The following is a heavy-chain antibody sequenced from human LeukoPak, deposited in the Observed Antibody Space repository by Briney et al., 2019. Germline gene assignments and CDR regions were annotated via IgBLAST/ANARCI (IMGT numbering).Heavy chain of an antibody. CDR1: GFTFSSQW. CDR3: VREGLERRTNFDY. Sequence: PGGSLRLSCAASGFTFSSQWMSWVRQAPGKGLQYVSGISMNVQTTYYAGSVKGRFTISRDSSKNTVYLQMNSLTAEDTAVYYCVREGLERRTNFDYWGQGTLVSVSS. J-gene: IGHJ4*02. V-gene: IGHV3-64D*06. D-gene: IGHD1-1*01. CDR2: ISMNVQTT.